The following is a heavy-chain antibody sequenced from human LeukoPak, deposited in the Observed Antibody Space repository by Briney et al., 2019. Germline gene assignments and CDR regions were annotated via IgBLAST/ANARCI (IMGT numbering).Heavy chain of an antibody. D-gene: IGHD3-22*01. CDR2: ISGGGDST. CDR1: GSTFSSYA. Sequence: GGSLRLSCAASGSTFSSYAMSWVRQAPGRGLEWVSAISGGGDSTYYADSVKGRFTISRDNSKNTLYLQMNTLRAEDTAMYYCAKYGSSAYPPSDYWGQGTLVTVSS. J-gene: IGHJ4*02. CDR3: AKYGSSAYPPSDY. V-gene: IGHV3-23*01.